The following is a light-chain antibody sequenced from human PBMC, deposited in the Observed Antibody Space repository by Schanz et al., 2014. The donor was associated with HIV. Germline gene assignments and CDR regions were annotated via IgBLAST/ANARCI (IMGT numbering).Light chain of an antibody. Sequence: EIVMTQSPATLSVSPGERATLSCRASQSISNNLAWYQLKPGQAPRLLIHDASNRATGIPARFSGSGSGTDFTLAISRLEPEDSAVYYCQQYGSSPTFGQGTRVEIK. J-gene: IGKJ1*01. CDR1: QSISNN. V-gene: IGKV3-20*01. CDR3: QQYGSSPT. CDR2: DAS.